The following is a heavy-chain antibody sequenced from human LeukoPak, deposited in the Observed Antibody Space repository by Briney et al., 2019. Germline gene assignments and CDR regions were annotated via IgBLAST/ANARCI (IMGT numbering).Heavy chain of an antibody. D-gene: IGHD2-2*01. CDR2: INPNSGDT. CDR3: ARANPLYCSSTTCLFDY. Sequence: ASVKVSCKASGGTFSSYAISWVRQAPGQGFEWMGWINPNSGDTNYAQKFQGRVTTTRDTSISTAHMELSRLRSDDTAVYYCARANPLYCSSTTCLFDYWGQGTLVTVSS. J-gene: IGHJ4*02. CDR1: GGTFSSYA. V-gene: IGHV1-2*02.